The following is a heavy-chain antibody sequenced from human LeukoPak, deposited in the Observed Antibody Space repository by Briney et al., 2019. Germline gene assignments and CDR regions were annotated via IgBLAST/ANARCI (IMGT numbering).Heavy chain of an antibody. CDR2: ISGSGGST. J-gene: IGHJ4*02. Sequence: GGSLRLSCAASGFPFSSYAMSWVRQAPGKGLEWVSAISGSGGSTYYADSVKGRFTISRDNSKNTLYLQMNSLRAEDTAVYYCAKLRSGWYVGYFDYWGQGTLVTVSS. CDR1: GFPFSSYA. CDR3: AKLRSGWYVGYFDY. D-gene: IGHD6-19*01. V-gene: IGHV3-23*01.